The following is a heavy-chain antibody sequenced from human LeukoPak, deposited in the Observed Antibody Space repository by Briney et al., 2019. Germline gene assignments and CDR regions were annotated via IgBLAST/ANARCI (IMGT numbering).Heavy chain of an antibody. CDR1: VGSLRSNNHY. D-gene: IGHD3-10*01. CDR3: AREPHSMKYYYGSGSLAGILDV. V-gene: IGHV4-39*07. J-gene: IGHJ6*04. Sequence: SETLSLTCAVSVGSLRSNNHYCGWVRQPPGKGLGWIGNIYFNGNIAYNPSLQSRVTISVDTSKSQFSLKLSSVTAADTAVYYCAREPHSMKYYYGSGSLAGILDVWGKGTTVTVSS. CDR2: IYFNGNI.